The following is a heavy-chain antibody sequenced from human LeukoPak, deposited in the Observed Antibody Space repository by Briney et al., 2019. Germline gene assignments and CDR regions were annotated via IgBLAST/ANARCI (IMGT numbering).Heavy chain of an antibody. CDR3: AKVVSRYYYDSSGYRTGEFDY. V-gene: IGHV3-30*02. CDR2: IRYDGSNK. J-gene: IGHJ4*02. D-gene: IGHD3-22*01. CDR1: GYTFTSYG. Sequence: SCKASGYTFTSYGMHWVRQAPGKGLEWVAFIRYDGSNKYYADSAKGRFTISRDNSKNTLYLQMNSLRAEDTAVYYCAKVVSRYYYDSSGYRTGEFDYWGQGTLVTVSS.